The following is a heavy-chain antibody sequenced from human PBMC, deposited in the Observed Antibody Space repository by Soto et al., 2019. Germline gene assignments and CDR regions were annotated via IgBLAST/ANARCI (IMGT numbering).Heavy chain of an antibody. J-gene: IGHJ6*02. D-gene: IGHD3-3*01. V-gene: IGHV4-31*03. Sequence: SETLSLTCTVSGGSISSGGYYWSWIRQHPGKGLEWIGYIYYSGSTYYNPSLKSRVTISVDTSKNQFSLKLSSVTAADTAVYYCARVGYDFWSGSYPGYYYYGMDVWGQGTTVTAP. CDR1: GGSISSGGYY. CDR2: IYYSGST. CDR3: ARVGYDFWSGSYPGYYYYGMDV.